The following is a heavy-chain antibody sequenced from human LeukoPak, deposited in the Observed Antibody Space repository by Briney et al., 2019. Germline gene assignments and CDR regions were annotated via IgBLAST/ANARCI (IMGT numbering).Heavy chain of an antibody. Sequence: SETLSLTCTVSGGSISSGDYYWSWIRQPPGKGLEWIGCIYYSGSTYYNPSFKSRVTISVDTSKNQFSLKLSSVTAADTAVYYCARGVVVVSYYFDYWGQGTLVTVSS. V-gene: IGHV4-30-4*01. CDR1: GGSISSGDYY. CDR2: IYYSGST. CDR3: ARGVVVVSYYFDY. J-gene: IGHJ4*02. D-gene: IGHD3-22*01.